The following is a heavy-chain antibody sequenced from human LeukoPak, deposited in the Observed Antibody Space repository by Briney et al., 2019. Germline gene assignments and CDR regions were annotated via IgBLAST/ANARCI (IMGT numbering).Heavy chain of an antibody. Sequence: ASVNVSCKASGYTFTSYYMHWVRQAPGQGLEWMGIINPSGGSTSYAQKFQGRVTMTRDTSTSTVYMELSSLRSEDTAVYYCAREIAAAGPWFDPWGQGTLVTVSS. J-gene: IGHJ5*02. CDR3: AREIAAAGPWFDP. CDR2: INPSGGST. D-gene: IGHD6-13*01. V-gene: IGHV1-46*01. CDR1: GYTFTSYY.